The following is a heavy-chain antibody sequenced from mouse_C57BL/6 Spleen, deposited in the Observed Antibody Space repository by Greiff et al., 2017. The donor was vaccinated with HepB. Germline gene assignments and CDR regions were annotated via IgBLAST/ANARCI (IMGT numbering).Heavy chain of an antibody. D-gene: IGHD4-1*01. Sequence: QVQLQQPGPELVKPGASVKLSCKASGYTFTSYWMHWVKQRPGQGLEWIGNINPSNGGTNYNEKFKSKATLTVDKSSSSAYLQLSSLTSEESAVYLCARVVNWYDAMDYWGQGTSVTYSS. CDR2: INPSNGGT. J-gene: IGHJ4*01. CDR1: GYTFTSYW. V-gene: IGHV1-53*01. CDR3: ARVVNWYDAMDY.